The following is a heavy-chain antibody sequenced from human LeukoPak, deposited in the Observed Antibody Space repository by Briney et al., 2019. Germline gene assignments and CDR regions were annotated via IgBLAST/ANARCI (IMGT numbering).Heavy chain of an antibody. CDR3: ARATVTTWGDWFDP. CDR1: GYTFTNYA. V-gene: IGHV1-3*01. Sequence: ASVKVSCKASGYTFTNYAMHWVRQAPGQRLEWMGWINAGNGNTKYSQKFQGRVTITRDTSASTAYMELSSLSSEDTAVYYCARATVTTWGDWFDPWAQGTLVTASS. J-gene: IGHJ5*02. D-gene: IGHD4-17*01. CDR2: INAGNGNT.